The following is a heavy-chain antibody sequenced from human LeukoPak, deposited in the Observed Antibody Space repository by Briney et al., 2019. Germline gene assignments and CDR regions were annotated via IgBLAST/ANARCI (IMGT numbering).Heavy chain of an antibody. V-gene: IGHV3-23*01. CDR1: GFTFSSYG. J-gene: IGHJ4*02. CDR2: ISADGSST. CDR3: ASRPCAGARHPYDY. D-gene: IGHD1-26*01. Sequence: GGSLRLSCATSGFTFSSYGMNWVRQAPGKGLELISAISADGSSTYYADSVSGRFTISTDESKKTLFLQMNSLRAEDTAIYYCASRPCAGARHPYDYWGQGAQVAVCS.